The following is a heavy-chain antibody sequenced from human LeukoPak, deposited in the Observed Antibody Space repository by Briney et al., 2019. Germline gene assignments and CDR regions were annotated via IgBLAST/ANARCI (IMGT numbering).Heavy chain of an antibody. Sequence: SETLSLTCTVSGGSISSSPYYWGWIRQPPGKGLEWIGSIYYSGTTHYNPSLESRVTISVDTSKNQFSLKLSSVTAADTAVYYCARPKYYYGSGSPEPYYYYMDVWGKGTTVTISS. D-gene: IGHD3-10*01. CDR2: IYYSGTT. J-gene: IGHJ6*03. CDR1: GGSISSSPYY. V-gene: IGHV4-39*01. CDR3: ARPKYYYGSGSPEPYYYYMDV.